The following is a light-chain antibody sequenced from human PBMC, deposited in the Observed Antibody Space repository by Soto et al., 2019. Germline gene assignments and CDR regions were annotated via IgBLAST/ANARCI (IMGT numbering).Light chain of an antibody. CDR2: GAS. J-gene: IGKJ1*01. Sequence: EIVLTHSPGTLALSPGDRATLSCRASQSINKAYLVWYQVKPGQAPRRLIYGASSRATGIPDRFTGSGSGTDFTLTINRLEPEDSAVYYCHQYIGAPWDFGQGTKVDIK. CDR1: QSINKAY. V-gene: IGKV3-20*01. CDR3: HQYIGAPWD.